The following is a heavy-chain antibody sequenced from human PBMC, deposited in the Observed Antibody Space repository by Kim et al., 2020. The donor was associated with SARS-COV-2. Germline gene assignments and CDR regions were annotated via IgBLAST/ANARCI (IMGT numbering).Heavy chain of an antibody. D-gene: IGHD6-19*01. CDR1: GGSFSGYY. CDR3: ARAGAVAGPGTLSDFDY. CDR2: INHSGST. V-gene: IGHV4-34*01. Sequence: SETLSLTCAVYGGSFSGYYWSWIRQPPGKGLEWIGEINHSGSTNYNPSLKSRVTISVDTSKNQFSLKLSSVTAADTAVYYCARAGAVAGPGTLSDFDYWGQGTLVTVSS. J-gene: IGHJ4*02.